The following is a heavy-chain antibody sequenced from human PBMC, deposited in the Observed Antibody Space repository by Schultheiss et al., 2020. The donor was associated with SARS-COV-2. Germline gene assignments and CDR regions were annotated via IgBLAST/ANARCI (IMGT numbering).Heavy chain of an antibody. V-gene: IGHV1-69*13. CDR3: ARVAAVLGHWFDP. CDR2: IIPIFGTA. CDR1: GGTFSSYA. D-gene: IGHD2/OR15-2a*01. J-gene: IGHJ5*02. Sequence: SVKVSCKASGGTFSSYAISWVRQAPGQGLEWMGGIIPIFGTANYAQKFQGRVTITADESTSTAYMELSSLRSEDTAVYYCARVAAVLGHWFDPWGQGTLVTVSS.